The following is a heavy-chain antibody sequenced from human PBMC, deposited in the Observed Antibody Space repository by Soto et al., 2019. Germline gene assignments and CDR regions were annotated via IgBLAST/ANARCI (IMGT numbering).Heavy chain of an antibody. V-gene: IGHV3-23*01. CDR1: GFTFSSYA. Sequence: GGSLRLSCAASGFTFSSYAMSWVRQAPGKGLEWVSAISGSGGSTYYADSVKGRFTISRDNSKNTLYLQMNSLRAEGTAVYYCAKDPPLYGSGSYSTNWFDPWRQGTLVTVSS. CDR3: AKDPPLYGSGSYSTNWFDP. CDR2: ISGSGGST. D-gene: IGHD3-10*01. J-gene: IGHJ5*02.